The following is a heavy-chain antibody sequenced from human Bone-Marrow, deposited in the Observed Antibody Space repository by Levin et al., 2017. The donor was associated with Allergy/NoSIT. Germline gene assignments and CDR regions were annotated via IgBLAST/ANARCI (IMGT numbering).Heavy chain of an antibody. CDR1: GGTISNFNW. Sequence: KASETLSLTCVVSGGTISNFNWWTWVRQPPGKGLEWIGEISHSGNTNYNPSLKSRVIMSLDKSKNQFSLKVNSVTAADTAMYYCARVAYSSSWYLDSWGPGTLVTVSS. CDR2: ISHSGNT. J-gene: IGHJ4*02. D-gene: IGHD6-13*01. V-gene: IGHV4/OR15-8*01. CDR3: ARVAYSSSWYLDS.